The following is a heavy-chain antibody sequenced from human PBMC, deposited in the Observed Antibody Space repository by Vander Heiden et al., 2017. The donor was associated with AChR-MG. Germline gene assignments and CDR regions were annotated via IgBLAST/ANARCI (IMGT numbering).Heavy chain of an antibody. V-gene: IGHV3-9*01. J-gene: IGHJ3*02. CDR2: IRWNSGSI. Sequence: EVQLVESGGGLVQPGRSLRLSCAASGFTFDAYSMHGVRQDPGKGLEWVSGIRWNSGSIGYADSVKGRFTISRDNAKNSLYLQMNSLRAEDTALYYCAKDKRGEPLWLLDLWDAFDIWGQGTMVTVSS. CDR1: GFTFDAYS. D-gene: IGHD2-2*02. CDR3: AKDKRGEPLWLLDLWDAFDI.